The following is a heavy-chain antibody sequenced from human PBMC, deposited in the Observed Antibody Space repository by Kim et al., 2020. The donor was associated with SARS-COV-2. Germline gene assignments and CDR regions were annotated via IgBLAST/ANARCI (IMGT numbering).Heavy chain of an antibody. J-gene: IGHJ4*02. CDR2: IYYIGST. V-gene: IGHV4-39*01. CDR3: ARRSGCSKCPFDY. D-gene: IGHD2-15*01. CDR1: GGSISSSSYY. Sequence: SETLSLTCTVSGGSISSSSYYWGWIRQPPGKGLEWIGSIYYIGSTYYNPSLKSRVTISVDTSKNQFSLKLSSVTAADTAVYYCARRSGCSKCPFDYCGQG.